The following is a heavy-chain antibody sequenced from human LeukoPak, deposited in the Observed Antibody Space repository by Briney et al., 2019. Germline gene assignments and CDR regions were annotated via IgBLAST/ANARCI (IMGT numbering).Heavy chain of an antibody. J-gene: IGHJ3*02. CDR1: GGSLSSYY. Sequence: SETLSLTCTVSGGSLSSYYWSWIRQPPGKGLEWIGYIYYSGYTNYNPSLKSRVTISVDTSKNQFSLKLSSVTAADTAVYYCARDSVSGEVDAFDIWGQGTMVTVSS. V-gene: IGHV4-59*01. CDR2: IYYSGYT. D-gene: IGHD4-17*01. CDR3: ARDSVSGEVDAFDI.